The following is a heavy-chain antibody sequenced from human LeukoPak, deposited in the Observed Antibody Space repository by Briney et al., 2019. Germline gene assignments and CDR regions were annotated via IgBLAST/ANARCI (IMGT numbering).Heavy chain of an antibody. Sequence: SETLSLTCAVYGGSFSGYYWSWIRQPPGKGLEWIGEINHNGSTNYNPSLKSRVTISVDTSKNQFSLKLGSVTAADTAVYYCARAEYCSSTSCSLDWFDPWGQGTLVTVSS. D-gene: IGHD2-2*01. J-gene: IGHJ5*02. CDR1: GGSFSGYY. CDR2: INHNGST. CDR3: ARAEYCSSTSCSLDWFDP. V-gene: IGHV4-34*01.